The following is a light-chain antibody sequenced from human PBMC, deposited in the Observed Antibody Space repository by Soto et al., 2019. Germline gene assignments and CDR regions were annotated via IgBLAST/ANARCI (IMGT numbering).Light chain of an antibody. CDR3: QQYNSYPLT. V-gene: IGKV1D-16*01. J-gene: IGKJ4*01. CDR2: DAS. CDR1: QAIGSW. Sequence: DIQMTQSPSSLSASVGDRVTITCRASQAIGSWLAWYQQKPGKAPTSLIYDASNLQTEVPSRFSGSGSVTDFTLTISGLQPEDSATYYCQQYNSYPLTFGGGTMVEIK.